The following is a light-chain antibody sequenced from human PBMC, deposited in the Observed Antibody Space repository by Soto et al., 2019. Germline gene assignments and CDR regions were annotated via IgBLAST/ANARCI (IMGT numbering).Light chain of an antibody. J-gene: IGKJ5*01. CDR2: DAS. CDR1: QDISTY. Sequence: DIQMTQSPSSLSASVGDRVTITCQASQDISTYLNWYQQKPGRVPKLLISDASSLASGVPSRFSGSASGTHFTFTISSPQPEDIATYYCQQYDNLPITFGQGTRLEMK. CDR3: QQYDNLPIT. V-gene: IGKV1-33*01.